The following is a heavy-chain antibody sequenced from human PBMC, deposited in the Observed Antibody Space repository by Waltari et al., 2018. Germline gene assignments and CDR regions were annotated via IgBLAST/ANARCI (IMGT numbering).Heavy chain of an antibody. CDR1: GGSISSSSYY. D-gene: IGHD5-18*01. V-gene: IGHV4-39*01. CDR3: ARRGYSYDLDY. CDR2: IYYSGST. J-gene: IGHJ4*02. Sequence: QLQLQESGPGLVKPSETLSLTCTVSGGSISSSSYYWGWIQPPGKGLEWIGSIYYSGSTTYTPSRKSRVTISVDTSKNQCSLKLGAGTAADTAGYYCARRGYSYDLDYWGQGTLVTVSS.